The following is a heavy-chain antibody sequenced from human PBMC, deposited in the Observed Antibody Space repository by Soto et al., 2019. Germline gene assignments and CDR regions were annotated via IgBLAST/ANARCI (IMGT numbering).Heavy chain of an antibody. CDR3: ARGGFSGWYKRFDY. CDR1: CGTFRSYA. D-gene: IGHD6-19*01. CDR2: IIPIFGTA. Sequence: SVEVSFKASCGTFRSYAISWVRQAPGQGLEWMGGIIPIFGTANYAQKFQGRVTITADESTSTAYMELSSLRSEDTAVYYCARGGFSGWYKRFDYWGQGTLVTVS. V-gene: IGHV1-69*13. J-gene: IGHJ4*02.